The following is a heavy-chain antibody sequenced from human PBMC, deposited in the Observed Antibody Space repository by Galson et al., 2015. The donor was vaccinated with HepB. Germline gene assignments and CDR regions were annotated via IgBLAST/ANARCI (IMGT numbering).Heavy chain of an antibody. J-gene: IGHJ5*02. CDR2: INPNSGGT. CDR3: ARGLTYYYDSSGP. CDR1: GYTFTGYY. D-gene: IGHD3-22*01. V-gene: IGHV1-2*02. Sequence: SVKVSCKASGYTFTGYYMHWVRQAPGQGLEWMGWINPNSGGTNYAQKFQGRVTMTRDTSISTAYMELSRLRSDDTAVYYCARGLTYYYDSSGPWGQGTLVTVSS.